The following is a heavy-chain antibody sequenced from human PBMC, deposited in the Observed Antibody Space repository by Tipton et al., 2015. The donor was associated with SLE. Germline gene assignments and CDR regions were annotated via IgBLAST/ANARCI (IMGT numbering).Heavy chain of an antibody. J-gene: IGHJ4*02. Sequence: TLSLTCTVSGDSISSGGYYWSWIRQHPGKGLEWIGYIYFSGSTYYNPSLKSRVIISIDTSKNQFPLKLSSVTAADTAVYYCAREGKYYDTGRFFDYWGQGTLISVSS. CDR3: AREGKYYDTGRFFDY. CDR1: GDSISSGGYY. V-gene: IGHV4-31*03. D-gene: IGHD3-22*01. CDR2: IYFSGST.